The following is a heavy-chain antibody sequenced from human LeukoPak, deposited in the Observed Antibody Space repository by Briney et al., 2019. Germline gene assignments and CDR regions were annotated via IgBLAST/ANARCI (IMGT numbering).Heavy chain of an antibody. Sequence: ASVKVSCKASGYTFTGYYMHWVRQAPGQGLEWMGWINPNSGGTNYAQKFQGRVTMTRDTSISTAYMELSRLRSDDTAVYYCARDRYCRGGSCYFSYGMDVWGQGTTVTVSS. J-gene: IGHJ6*02. V-gene: IGHV1-2*02. CDR3: ARDRYCRGGSCYFSYGMDV. D-gene: IGHD2-15*01. CDR2: INPNSGGT. CDR1: GYTFTGYY.